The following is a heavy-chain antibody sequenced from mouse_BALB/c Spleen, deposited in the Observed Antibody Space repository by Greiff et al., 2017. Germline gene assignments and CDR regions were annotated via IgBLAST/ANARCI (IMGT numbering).Heavy chain of an antibody. CDR2: IRSKSNNYAT. V-gene: IGHV10-1*02. Sequence: GGGLVQPKGSLKLSCAASGFTFNTYAMNWVRQAPGKGLEWVARIRSKSNNYATYYADSVKDRFTISRDDSQSMLYLQMNNLKTEDTAMYYCVRQIGYYGYDRFDYWGQGTTLTVSS. J-gene: IGHJ2*01. D-gene: IGHD2-2*01. CDR3: VRQIGYYGYDRFDY. CDR1: GFTFNTYA.